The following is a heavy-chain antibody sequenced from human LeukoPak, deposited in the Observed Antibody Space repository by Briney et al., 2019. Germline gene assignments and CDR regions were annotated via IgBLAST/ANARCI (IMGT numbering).Heavy chain of an antibody. V-gene: IGHV1-69*13. CDR1: GGTFSSYA. D-gene: IGHD2-2*01. CDR3: ARDVRHRYCSSTSCYRGWFDP. Sequence: ASVKVSCKASGGTFSSYAISWVRQAPGQGLEWMGGIIPIFGTANYAQKFQGRVTITADESTSTAYMELSSLRSEDTAVYYCARDVRHRYCSSTSCYRGWFDPWGRGTLVTVSS. CDR2: IIPIFGTA. J-gene: IGHJ5*02.